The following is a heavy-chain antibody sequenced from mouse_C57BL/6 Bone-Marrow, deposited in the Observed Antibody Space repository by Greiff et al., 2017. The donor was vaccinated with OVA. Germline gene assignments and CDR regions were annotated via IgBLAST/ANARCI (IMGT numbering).Heavy chain of an antibody. V-gene: IGHV1-64*01. Sequence: VQLQQPGAELVKPGASVKLSCKASGYTFTSYWMHWVKQRPGQGLEWIGMIHPNSGSTNYTEKFKSKATLTVDTSSSTAYMQLSSLTSEDSAVYYCARGGYSNYGGYWGQGTTLTVSS. CDR2: IHPNSGST. CDR1: GYTFTSYW. D-gene: IGHD2-5*01. J-gene: IGHJ2*01. CDR3: ARGGYSNYGGY.